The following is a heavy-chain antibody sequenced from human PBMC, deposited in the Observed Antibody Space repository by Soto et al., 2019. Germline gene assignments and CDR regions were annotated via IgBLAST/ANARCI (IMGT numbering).Heavy chain of an antibody. V-gene: IGHV3-23*01. CDR2: IPGSGYTT. CDR3: AVWEHWVSKSDYYGMDV. CDR1: GLPFDKYA. D-gene: IGHD1-26*01. Sequence: GGSLRLSCTGSGLPFDKYAMSLVRQSPGKGLQWVSTIPGSGYTTYYADSVKGRFTISRDNSKSTLHLQMNSLRAEDTAIYYCAVWEHWVSKSDYYGMDVWGQGTMVTVSS. J-gene: IGHJ6*02.